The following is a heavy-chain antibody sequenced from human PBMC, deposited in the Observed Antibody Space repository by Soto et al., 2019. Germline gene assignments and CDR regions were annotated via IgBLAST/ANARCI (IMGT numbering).Heavy chain of an antibody. CDR3: TTRFDNWGYPYYFDY. CDR1: GFTFSNAW. V-gene: IGHV3-15*01. CDR2: IKSKTDGGTT. D-gene: IGHD7-27*01. Sequence: GGSLRLSCAASGFTFSNAWMSWVRQAPGKGLEWVGRIKSKTDGGTTDYAAPVKGRFTISRDDSKNTLYLQMNSLKTDDTAVYYCTTRFDNWGYPYYFDYWGQGTLVTVSS. J-gene: IGHJ4*02.